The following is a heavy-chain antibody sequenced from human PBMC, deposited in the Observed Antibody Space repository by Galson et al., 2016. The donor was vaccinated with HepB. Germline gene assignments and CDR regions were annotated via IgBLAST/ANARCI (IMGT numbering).Heavy chain of an antibody. J-gene: IGHJ3*02. D-gene: IGHD3-22*01. Sequence: SLRLSCAVSGFILSNYWTGWVRQAPGKGLEWVASINPDGTEIRYVDSAKGRFTISRDNSKNTLYLQMNSLRAEDTAVYYCANLRSGSYAFDIWGQGTMVTVSS. CDR2: INPDGTEI. CDR1: GFILSNYW. V-gene: IGHV3-7*01. CDR3: ANLRSGSYAFDI.